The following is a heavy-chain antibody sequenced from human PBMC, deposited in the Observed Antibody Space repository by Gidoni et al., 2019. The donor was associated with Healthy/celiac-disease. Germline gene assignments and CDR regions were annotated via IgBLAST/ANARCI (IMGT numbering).Heavy chain of an antibody. CDR1: GFTFSSYA. J-gene: IGHJ4*02. Sequence: EVQLLESGGGLVKPGGSLRLSCAASGFTFSSYAMSWVRQAPGKGLEWVSAISGSGGSTYYADSVKGRFTISRDNSKNTLYLQMNSLRAEDTAVYYCAKDKYSTIVVPAATSFDYWGQGTLVTVSS. CDR3: AKDKYSTIVVPAATSFDY. CDR2: ISGSGGST. D-gene: IGHD2-2*01. V-gene: IGHV3-23*01.